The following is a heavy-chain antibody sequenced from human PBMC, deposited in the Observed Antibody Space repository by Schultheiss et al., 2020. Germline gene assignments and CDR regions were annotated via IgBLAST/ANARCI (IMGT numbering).Heavy chain of an antibody. CDR1: GGSISSSSYY. Sequence: SETLSLTCTVSGGSISSSSYYWGWIRQPPGKGLEWIGSIYYSGSTYYNPSLKSRVTISVDTSKNQFSLKLSSVTAADTAVYYCATPGGSGSYYNNAVDYWGQGTLVTVSS. CDR2: IYYSGST. CDR3: ATPGGSGSYYNNAVDY. D-gene: IGHD3-10*01. J-gene: IGHJ4*02. V-gene: IGHV4-39*01.